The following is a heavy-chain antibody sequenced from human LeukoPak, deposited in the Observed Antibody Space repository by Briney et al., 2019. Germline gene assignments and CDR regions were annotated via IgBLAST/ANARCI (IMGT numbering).Heavy chain of an antibody. Sequence: PSETLSLTCTLSGDSITSSDHYWVWIRQSPGKGLEWIGSVSQSGNIYYKSSLKSRVTVSLDTSKNEFSLKLSSVTAADTAVYYCARLVNSNWFDPWGQGTLVTVSS. CDR3: ARLVNSNWFDP. CDR1: GDSITSSDHY. CDR2: VSQSGNI. V-gene: IGHV4-39*01. D-gene: IGHD2/OR15-2a*01. J-gene: IGHJ5*02.